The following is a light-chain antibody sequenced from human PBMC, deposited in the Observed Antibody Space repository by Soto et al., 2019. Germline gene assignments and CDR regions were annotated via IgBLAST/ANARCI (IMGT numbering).Light chain of an antibody. CDR2: KAS. Sequence: DIQMTQSPSTLSASVGDRVTITCRASQSISSWLAWYQQKPEKAPKLLIYKASSLQSGVPSRFSGSGSGTDFTLTISSLQPDDFANYYCQQYSSYYPYTFGQGTKLEIK. J-gene: IGKJ2*01. CDR1: QSISSW. CDR3: QQYSSYYPYT. V-gene: IGKV1-5*03.